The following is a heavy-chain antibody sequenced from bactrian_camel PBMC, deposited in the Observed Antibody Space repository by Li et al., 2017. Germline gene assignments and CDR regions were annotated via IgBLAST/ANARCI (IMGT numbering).Heavy chain of an antibody. CDR1: AYSRSVQL. CDR2: MYTGTGAT. Sequence: VQLVESGGGSVQAGGSLRLSCAASAYSRSVQLMAWFRQAPGKQREGVAVMYTGTGATYYADSVKGRFTISRDDTRNTATFYLQMNALKPEDTAMYFCAADHRRHRHAYLEPTYTSWGQGTQVTVS. CDR3: AADHRRHRHAYLEPTYTS. V-gene: IGHV3S54*01. D-gene: IGHD3*01. J-gene: IGHJ6*01.